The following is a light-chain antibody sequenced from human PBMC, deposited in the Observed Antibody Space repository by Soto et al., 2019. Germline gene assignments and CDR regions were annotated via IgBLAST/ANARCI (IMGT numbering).Light chain of an antibody. CDR2: GAS. V-gene: IGKV3-20*01. J-gene: IGKJ2*01. CDR3: QQSGSSPPYT. CDR1: QSVSSSY. Sequence: EIVLTQSPGTLSLSPGERATLSCRASQSVSSSYLAWYQQKPGQAPRLLIYGASSRATGIPDRFSGSGSGTDFTLTIIRLEPEDIAVYYCQQSGSSPPYTFGQGTKLEIK.